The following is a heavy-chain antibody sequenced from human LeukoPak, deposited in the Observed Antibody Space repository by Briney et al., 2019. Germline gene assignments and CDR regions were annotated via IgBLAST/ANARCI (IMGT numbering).Heavy chain of an antibody. D-gene: IGHD2-21*01. CDR1: GGTFSSYA. Sequence: GSSVNVSCKASGGTFSSYAISWVRQAPGQGLEWMGGIIPIFGTANYAQKFQGRVTMTTDTSTSTVYMELRSLRSDDTAVYYCARGRLREFDPWGQGTLVTVSS. CDR3: ARGRLREFDP. V-gene: IGHV1-69*05. CDR2: IIPIFGTA. J-gene: IGHJ5*02.